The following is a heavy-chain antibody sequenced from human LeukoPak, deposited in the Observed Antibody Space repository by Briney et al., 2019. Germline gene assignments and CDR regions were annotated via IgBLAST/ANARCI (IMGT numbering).Heavy chain of an antibody. CDR1: GGSISSYY. Sequence: PSETLSLTCTVSGGSISSYYWSWIRQPPGKGLEWIGYIYYSGSTSYNPSLKSRVTISVDTSKNQFSLKLSSVTAADTAVYYCAREYSSSWSAFDYWGQGTLVTVSS. J-gene: IGHJ4*02. D-gene: IGHD6-13*01. CDR3: AREYSSSWSAFDY. V-gene: IGHV4-59*01. CDR2: IYYSGST.